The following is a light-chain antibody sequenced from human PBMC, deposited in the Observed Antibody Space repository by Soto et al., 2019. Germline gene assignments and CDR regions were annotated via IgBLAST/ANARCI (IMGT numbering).Light chain of an antibody. J-gene: IGLJ1*01. CDR2: GNN. Sequence: QPLLTQPPSVSGAPGQRVTISCTGSSSNIGAGYDVHWYQQLPGTAPKLLIYGNNNRPSGVPDRFSGSKSGTSASLAITGLQADDEADYYCQSYDSSVTLRVFGTGTKLTVL. CDR1: SSNIGAGYD. V-gene: IGLV1-40*01. CDR3: QSYDSSVTLRV.